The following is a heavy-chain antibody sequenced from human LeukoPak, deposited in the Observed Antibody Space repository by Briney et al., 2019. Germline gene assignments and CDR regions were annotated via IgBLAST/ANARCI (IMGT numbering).Heavy chain of an antibody. Sequence: GGSLRLSCAASGFIFSSYSMNWVRQAPGKGLEWVSYISSSGSTRNYADSVKGRFTISRDNAKNSLYLQMNSLRAEDTAVYYCATIYGSGSYYNPLGYWGQGTLVTVSS. D-gene: IGHD3-10*01. V-gene: IGHV3-48*04. CDR1: GFIFSSYS. CDR3: ATIYGSGSYYNPLGY. CDR2: ISSSGSTR. J-gene: IGHJ4*02.